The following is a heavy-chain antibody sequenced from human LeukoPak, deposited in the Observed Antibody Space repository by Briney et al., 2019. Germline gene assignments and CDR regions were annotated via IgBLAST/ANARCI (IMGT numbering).Heavy chain of an antibody. CDR3: AREGRGAAAGMDY. Sequence: PSQTLSLTCTVSGGSISSGSYYWSWIRQPAGKGLEWIGYIYYSGSTNYNPSLKSRVTISVDMSKNQFSLNLSSVTAADTAVYYCAREGRGAAAGMDYWGQGTLVTVSS. J-gene: IGHJ4*02. V-gene: IGHV4-61*10. CDR2: IYYSGST. CDR1: GGSISSGSYY. D-gene: IGHD6-13*01.